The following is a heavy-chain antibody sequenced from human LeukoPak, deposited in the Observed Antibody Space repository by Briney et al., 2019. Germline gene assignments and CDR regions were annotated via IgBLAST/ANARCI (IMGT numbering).Heavy chain of an antibody. CDR2: INHSGST. D-gene: IGHD6-13*01. J-gene: IGHJ4*02. Sequence: PSETLSLTCAVYGGSFSGYYWSWIRQPPGKGLEWIGEINHSGSTNYNPSLKSRVTISEDTSKNQFSLKLSSVTAADTAVYYCARGPRFIAAPYYFDYWGQGTLVTVSS. CDR3: ARGPRFIAAPYYFDY. CDR1: GGSFSGYY. V-gene: IGHV4-34*01.